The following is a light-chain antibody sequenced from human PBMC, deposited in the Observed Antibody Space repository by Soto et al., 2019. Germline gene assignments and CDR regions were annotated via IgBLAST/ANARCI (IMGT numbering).Light chain of an antibody. CDR3: QAWDSSNETV. CDR1: KLGDKY. V-gene: IGLV3-1*01. J-gene: IGLJ1*01. CDR2: QDS. Sequence: SYERSQPRSASLSPGQTASIACSGDKLGDKYACWYQQKPGQSPVLVIYQDSKRPSGIPERFSGSNSGNTATLTISGTQAMDQADYYCQAWDSSNETVFGTGTKVTVL.